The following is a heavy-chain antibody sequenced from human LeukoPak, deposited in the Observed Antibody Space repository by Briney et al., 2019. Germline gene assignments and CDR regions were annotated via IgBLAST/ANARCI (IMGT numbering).Heavy chain of an antibody. CDR3: ARDPSRPYSSSWLDY. V-gene: IGHV3-74*01. J-gene: IGHJ4*02. Sequence: GGSLRLSCAASGFTFSNYWMHWVRQAPGKGLVWVSRINIDGSITNYADSVKGRFTISRDNSKNTLYLQMNSLRAEDTAVYYCARDPSRPYSSSWLDYWGQGTLVTVSS. D-gene: IGHD6-13*01. CDR2: INIDGSIT. CDR1: GFTFSNYW.